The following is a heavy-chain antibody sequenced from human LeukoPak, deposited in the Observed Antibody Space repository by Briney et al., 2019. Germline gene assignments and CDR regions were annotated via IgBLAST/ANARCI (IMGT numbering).Heavy chain of an antibody. J-gene: IGHJ4*02. CDR1: GFTFSDYC. CDR3: VSFYETY. D-gene: IGHD2-2*01. Sequence: GGSLRLSCAASGFTFSDYCMYWIRQAPGKGLEWVSYTSRSGGTIYYADSVKGRFTISRDNAKNTVYLQMNNLRAEDTAVYYCVSFYETYWGRGTLVTVSS. CDR2: TSRSGGTI. V-gene: IGHV3-11*04.